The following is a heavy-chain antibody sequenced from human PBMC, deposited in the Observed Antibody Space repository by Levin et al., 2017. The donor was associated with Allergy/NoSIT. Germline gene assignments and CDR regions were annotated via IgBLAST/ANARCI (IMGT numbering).Heavy chain of an antibody. CDR1: GFTFSDYW. CDR2: IRQDGSEK. Sequence: GGSLRLSCAASGFTFSDYWMTWVRQAPGKGLEWLGNIRQDGSEKHYVDSVEGRFSISRDNAKNSLYLQMKSLRADDTAVYFCARDLSLGGFIDYWGQGILVTVSS. D-gene: IGHD5-12*01. V-gene: IGHV3-7*04. J-gene: IGHJ4*02. CDR3: ARDLSLGGFIDY.